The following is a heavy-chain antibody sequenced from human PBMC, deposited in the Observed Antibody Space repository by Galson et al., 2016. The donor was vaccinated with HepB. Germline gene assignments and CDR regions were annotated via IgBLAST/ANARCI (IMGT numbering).Heavy chain of an antibody. D-gene: IGHD1-26*01. J-gene: IGHJ4*02. CDR1: GFPFSDYG. Sequence: SLRLSCAASGFPFSDYGMHWVRQAPGKGLEWMSVLSHDGIHEYFTDSLKGRLTISRYNSKNTLYMQLNSLRPEDTAVNYCARQGVGATMDYWGRGTLVTVSS. CDR2: LSHDGIHE. CDR3: ARQGVGATMDY. V-gene: IGHV3-30*03.